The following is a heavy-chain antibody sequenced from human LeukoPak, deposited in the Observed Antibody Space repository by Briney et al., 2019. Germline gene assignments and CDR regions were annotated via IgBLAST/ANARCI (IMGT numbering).Heavy chain of an antibody. V-gene: IGHV4-59*12. J-gene: IGHJ4*02. D-gene: IGHD6-13*01. CDR1: GGSISRYY. Sequence: SETLSLSCTVSGGSISRYYWSWIRQPPGKGLEWIGYIYYSGSTNYNPSLKSRITISVDTSKNQFSLRLSSVTAADTAVYYCAREMVAAAGSTLDYWGQGTLVTVSS. CDR2: IYYSGST. CDR3: AREMVAAAGSTLDY.